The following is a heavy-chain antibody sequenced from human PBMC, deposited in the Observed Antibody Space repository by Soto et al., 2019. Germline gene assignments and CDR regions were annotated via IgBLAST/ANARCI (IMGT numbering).Heavy chain of an antibody. V-gene: IGHV4-59*08. CDR1: GGSISSYY. D-gene: IGHD4-4*01. J-gene: IGHJ4*02. CDR2: IYYSGST. Sequence: SSETLSLTCTVSGGSISSYYWSWIRQPPGKGLEWIGYIYYSGSTNYNPSLKSRVTISVDTSKNQFSLKLSSVTAADTAVYYCARHVTTVKPIYFDYWGQGTLVTVSS. CDR3: ARHVTTVKPIYFDY.